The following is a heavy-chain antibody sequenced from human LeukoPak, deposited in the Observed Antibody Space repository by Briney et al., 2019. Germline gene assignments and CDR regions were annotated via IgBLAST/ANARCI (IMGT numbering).Heavy chain of an antibody. D-gene: IGHD5-12*01. Sequence: GGSLRLSCAASGFTFSSYGMQWDRQAPGRGLEWVASIWYDGNNEDYADSVKGRFTISRDNAKDTLFLQMNSLRGEDTGVYYCAKNYVRYGVMTGYAMHLWVQGTTVTVSS. CDR2: IWYDGNNE. CDR1: GFTFSSYG. J-gene: IGHJ6*02. V-gene: IGHV3-30*02. CDR3: AKNYVRYGVMTGYAMHL.